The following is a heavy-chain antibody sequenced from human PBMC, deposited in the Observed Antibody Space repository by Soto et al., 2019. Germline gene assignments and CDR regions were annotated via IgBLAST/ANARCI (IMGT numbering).Heavy chain of an antibody. CDR1: GYSFTSYW. CDR3: ASPVIFGVVLKGGMDV. J-gene: IGHJ6*02. V-gene: IGHV5-10-1*01. CDR2: IDPSDSYT. D-gene: IGHD3-3*01. Sequence: GESLKISCKGSGYSFTSYWISWVRQMPGKGLEWVGRIDPSDSYTNYSPSFQGHVTISADKSISTAYLQWSSLKASDTAMYYCASPVIFGVVLKGGMDVWGQGTMVTVSS.